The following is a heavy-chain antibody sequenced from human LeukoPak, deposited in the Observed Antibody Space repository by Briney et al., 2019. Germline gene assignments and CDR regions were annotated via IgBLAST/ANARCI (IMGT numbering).Heavy chain of an antibody. CDR1: GFTFSSYN. J-gene: IGHJ4*02. CDR3: ARDGI. CDR2: ISSTSSTI. Sequence: HPGGSLRLSCAASGFTFSSYNLNWVRQAPGKGVEGVSYISSTSSTIYCADSVKGRFTVSRDNAKNSLYLQMHNLRDEDTAMYYCARDGIWGQGTLVTVSS. D-gene: IGHD1-1*01. V-gene: IGHV3-48*02.